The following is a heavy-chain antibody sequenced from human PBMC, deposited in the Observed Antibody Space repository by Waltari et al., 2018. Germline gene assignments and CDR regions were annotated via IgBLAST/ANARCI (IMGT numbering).Heavy chain of an antibody. CDR3: ARAGLGSPSQWLQLLDL. D-gene: IGHD5-12*01. CDR1: GFTVSHTY. J-gene: IGHJ5*02. V-gene: IGHV3-53*01. CDR2: LHAGGAA. Sequence: EVQLVESGGGLIQPGGSLRLSCVASGFTVSHTYMSWVGQAPGKGLEWVSVLHAGGAAYYAESVKGRFTVSRDNSKNTLYLQMNSLRDEDTAIYFCARAGLGSPSQWLQLLDLWGQGTLVTVSS.